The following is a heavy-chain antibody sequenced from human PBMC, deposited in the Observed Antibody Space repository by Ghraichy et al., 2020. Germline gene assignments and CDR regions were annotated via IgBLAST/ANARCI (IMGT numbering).Heavy chain of an antibody. J-gene: IGHJ1*01. Sequence: GGSLRLSCAASGFTFSSYSMNWVRQAPGKGLEWVSSISSSSSYIYYADSVKGRFTISRDNAKNSLYLQMNSLRAEDTAVYYCARAGGGNPEYFQHWGQGTLVTVSP. V-gene: IGHV3-21*01. CDR2: ISSSSSYI. CDR3: ARAGGGNPEYFQH. CDR1: GFTFSSYS. D-gene: IGHD4-23*01.